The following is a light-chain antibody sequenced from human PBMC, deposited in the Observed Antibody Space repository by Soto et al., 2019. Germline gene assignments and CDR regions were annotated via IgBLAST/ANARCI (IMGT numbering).Light chain of an antibody. CDR2: AVS. V-gene: IGLV2-11*01. CDR3: FSYTASDIWV. Sequence: QSALTQPRSVSGSPGQSVTISCTGTNNDAGGYNFVSWYQQLPGKAPKLMISAVSRRPSGVPDRFSGSKSGNTASLTISGLQADDEADYFCFSYTASDIWVFGGGTKLTVL. CDR1: NNDAGGYNF. J-gene: IGLJ3*02.